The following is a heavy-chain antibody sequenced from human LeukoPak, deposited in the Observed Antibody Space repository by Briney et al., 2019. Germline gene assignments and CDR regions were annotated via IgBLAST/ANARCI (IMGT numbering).Heavy chain of an antibody. CDR2: IYSGGDT. J-gene: IGHJ6*02. CDR3: ARDCSGSHVQLCGMDV. CDR1: GFTFSSYA. Sequence: PGGSLRLSCAASGFTFSSYAMSWVRQAPGKGLEWVSVIYSGGDTYYADSVKGRFTISRDNSKNTLYLQMKSLRAEDTAVYYCARDCSGSHVQLCGMDVWGQGTTVTVSS. V-gene: IGHV3-53*01. D-gene: IGHD1-26*01.